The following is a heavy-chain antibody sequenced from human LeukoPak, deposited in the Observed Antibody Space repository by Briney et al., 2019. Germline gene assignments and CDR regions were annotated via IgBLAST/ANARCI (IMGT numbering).Heavy chain of an antibody. Sequence: GGSLKLSCAASGFTFDDYGMSWVRPTPGKGLELVSGINWNGGSTGYADSVKGRFTISRDNAKNSLYLQMNSLRAEDTALYYCARDRAGWYDDYYYYMDVWGKGTTVTVSS. CDR3: ARDRAGWYDDYYYYMDV. CDR1: GFTFDDYG. D-gene: IGHD6-19*01. V-gene: IGHV3-20*04. J-gene: IGHJ6*03. CDR2: INWNGGST.